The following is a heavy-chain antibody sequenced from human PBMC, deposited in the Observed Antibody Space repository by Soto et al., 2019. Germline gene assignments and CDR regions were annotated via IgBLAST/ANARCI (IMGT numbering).Heavy chain of an antibody. V-gene: IGHV3-15*01. CDR2: IKSKTDGGTI. D-gene: IGHD5-12*01. Sequence: PGGSLRLSCAASGFTFSNAWMNWVRQAPGKGLEWVGLIKSKTDGGTIDYPAPVKGRFIISRDDSRNTLYLQMNSLKTEDTAVHYCTTAHPRGPDYWGQGTLVTVSS. J-gene: IGHJ4*02. CDR1: GFTFSNAW. CDR3: TTAHPRGPDY.